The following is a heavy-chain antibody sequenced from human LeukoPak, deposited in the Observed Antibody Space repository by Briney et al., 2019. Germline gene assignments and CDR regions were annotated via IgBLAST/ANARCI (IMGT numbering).Heavy chain of an antibody. J-gene: IGHJ4*02. V-gene: IGHV4-38-2*02. CDR3: ARGLYDILTGFFDY. D-gene: IGHD3-9*01. CDR1: GYSISSGYY. Sequence: PSETLSLTCTVSGYSISSGYYWGWIRQPPGKGLEWIGSIYHSGSTYYNPSLKSRVTISVDTSKNQFSLKLSSVTAADTAVYYCARGLYDILTGFFDYWGQGTLVTVSS. CDR2: IYHSGST.